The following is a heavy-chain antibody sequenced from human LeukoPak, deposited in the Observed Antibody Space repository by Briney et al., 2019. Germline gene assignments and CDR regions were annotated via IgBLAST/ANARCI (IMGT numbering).Heavy chain of an antibody. V-gene: IGHV1-69*06. CDR2: IIPIFGTA. CDR1: GGTFSSYA. D-gene: IGHD6-19*01. CDR3: VAGTPSVDY. J-gene: IGHJ4*02. Sequence: SVKVSCKASGGTFSSYAISWVRQAPGQGLEWMGGIIPIFGTANYAQKLQGRVTITADKSTSTAYMELSSLRSEDTAVYYCVAGTPSVDYWGQGTLVTVSS.